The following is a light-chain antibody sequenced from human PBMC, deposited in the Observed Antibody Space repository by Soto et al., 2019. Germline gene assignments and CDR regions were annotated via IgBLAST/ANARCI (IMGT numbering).Light chain of an antibody. CDR2: YDN. CDR3: AAWDDSLNGRV. CDR1: NSNIGSNT. V-gene: IGLV1-44*01. J-gene: IGLJ1*01. Sequence: QSVLTQPPSASGTPGQRVTISCSGSNSNIGSNTVNWYQQLPGTAPKLLIYYDNLRPSGVPDRISGSKSGTSASLAISGLQSDDEADYYCAAWDDSLNGRVFGTGTKVTFL.